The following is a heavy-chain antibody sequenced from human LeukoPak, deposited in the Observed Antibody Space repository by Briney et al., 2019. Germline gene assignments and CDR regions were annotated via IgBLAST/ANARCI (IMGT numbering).Heavy chain of an antibody. CDR2: IYYSGST. J-gene: IGHJ4*02. V-gene: IGHV4-59*01. CDR1: GGSISSYY. CDR3: ARGPYGSDY. Sequence: KPSVTLSLTCTVSGGSISSYYWNWIRQPPGKGLEWIGYIYYSGSTNYNPSLKSRITISVDTSKNQFSLKLSSVTAADTAVYYCARGPYGSDYWGRGTLVTVSS. D-gene: IGHD3-10*01.